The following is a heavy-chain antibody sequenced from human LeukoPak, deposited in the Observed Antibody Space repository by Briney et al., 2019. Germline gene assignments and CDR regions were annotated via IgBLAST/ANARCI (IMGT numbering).Heavy chain of an antibody. CDR3: ARALDYYGMDV. CDR2: ISSSTSYI. CDR1: GFTFSSYS. J-gene: IGHJ6*02. V-gene: IGHV3-21*01. Sequence: GGSLRLSCAASGFTFSSYSMNWVRQAPGKGLEWVSSISSSTSYIYYADSVKGRFTISRDNAKNSLYLQMNSLRVEDTAVYYCARALDYYGMDVWGQGTTVTVSS.